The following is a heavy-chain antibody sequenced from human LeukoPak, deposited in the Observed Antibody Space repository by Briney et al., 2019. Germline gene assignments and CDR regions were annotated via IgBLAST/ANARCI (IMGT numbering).Heavy chain of an antibody. D-gene: IGHD3-10*01. CDR3: ATADGSGSYVGY. V-gene: IGHV3-30*03. Sequence: GRSLRLSCAASGFTFSSYGMHWVRQAPGKGLEWVAVISYDGSNKYYADSVKGRFTISRDNSKNTLYLQMNSLRAEDTAVYYCATADGSGSYVGYWGQGTLVTVSS. CDR2: ISYDGSNK. J-gene: IGHJ4*02. CDR1: GFTFSSYG.